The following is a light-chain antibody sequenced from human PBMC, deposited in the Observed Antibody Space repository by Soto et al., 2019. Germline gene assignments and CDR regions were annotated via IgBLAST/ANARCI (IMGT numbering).Light chain of an antibody. CDR2: GAS. CDR3: QQYGSSLWT. J-gene: IGKJ1*01. V-gene: IGKV3-20*01. Sequence: DIVLMQSPGTLSLSPGEKASLSCRASQSVSSSYLAWYQQKPGQAPRLLIYGASSRATGIPDRFSGSGSGTDFTLTISRLEPEDFAVYYCQQYGSSLWTFGQGTKVDIK. CDR1: QSVSSSY.